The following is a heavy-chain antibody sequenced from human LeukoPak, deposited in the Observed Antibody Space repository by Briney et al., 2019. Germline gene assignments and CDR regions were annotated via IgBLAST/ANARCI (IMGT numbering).Heavy chain of an antibody. J-gene: IGHJ5*02. CDR3: ARRGVGYINWFDP. Sequence: GDSLKISCEGSGYTFTNYWIGWVRQVPGKCLECMGLLYPGDSDTRYNPSFQGQVTISADKSISTAYLQWSSLKASDTAIYYCARRGVGYINWFDPWGQGTLVTVSS. V-gene: IGHV5-51*01. CDR2: LYPGDSDT. D-gene: IGHD5-18*01. CDR1: GYTFTNYW.